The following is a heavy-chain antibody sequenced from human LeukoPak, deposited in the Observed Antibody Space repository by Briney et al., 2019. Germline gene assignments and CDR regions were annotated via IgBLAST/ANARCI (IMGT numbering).Heavy chain of an antibody. CDR3: ANSYYSGSGTDRFDY. CDR1: GGSISSYY. CDR2: IYSSGTI. Sequence: SETLSLTCSVSGGSISSYYWSWIRQPAGKGLEWIGRIYSSGTITYNPSLQSRVTMSVDTSKNEFSLKMSSVTAADTAVYYCANSYYSGSGTDRFDYWGQGTLVTVSS. D-gene: IGHD3-10*01. J-gene: IGHJ4*02. V-gene: IGHV4-4*07.